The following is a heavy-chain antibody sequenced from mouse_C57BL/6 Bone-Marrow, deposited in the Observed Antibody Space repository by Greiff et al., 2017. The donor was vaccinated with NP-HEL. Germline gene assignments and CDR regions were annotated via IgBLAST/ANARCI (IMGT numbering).Heavy chain of an antibody. CDR3: ARFITTAPYYAMDY. D-gene: IGHD1-1*01. CDR1: GFTFSDYG. J-gene: IGHJ4*01. Sequence: EVKLVESGGGLVKPGGFLKLSCAASGFTFSDYGMHWVRQAPEKGLEWVAYISSGSSTIYYADTVKGRFTISRDNAKTTLFLQMTSLRSEDTAMYYCARFITTAPYYAMDYWGQGTSVTVSS. V-gene: IGHV5-17*01. CDR2: ISSGSSTI.